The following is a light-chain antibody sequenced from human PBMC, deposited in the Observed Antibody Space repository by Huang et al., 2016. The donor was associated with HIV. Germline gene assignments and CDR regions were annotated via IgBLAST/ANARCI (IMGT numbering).Light chain of an antibody. CDR2: GAS. V-gene: IGKV3-15*01. Sequence: EIVMTQSPATLSVSPGERATLSCRASQSIDSNLAWYQQKPGQAPRLLMYGASTRATGFPARFSGSGSGTDFTLTISSLQPEDSAVYYCQQYNNWPPYTFGQGTNLEI. CDR1: QSIDSN. J-gene: IGKJ2*01. CDR3: QQYNNWPPYT.